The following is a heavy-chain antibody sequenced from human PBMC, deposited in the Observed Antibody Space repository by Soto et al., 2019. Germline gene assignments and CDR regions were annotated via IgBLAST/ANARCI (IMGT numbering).Heavy chain of an antibody. D-gene: IGHD1-26*01. CDR2: ITNGAGST. V-gene: IGHV3-23*01. CDR3: ARDFNSGTFSPLIS. CDR1: GFTFSSHA. Sequence: GGSLRLSCAASGFTFSSHAMTWVRQAPGKGLEWVSAITNGAGSTYYADSVKGRFTISRDNAKSTPYLQMNSLRAEDTALYYCARDFNSGTFSPLISWGQGTLVTVSS. J-gene: IGHJ1*01.